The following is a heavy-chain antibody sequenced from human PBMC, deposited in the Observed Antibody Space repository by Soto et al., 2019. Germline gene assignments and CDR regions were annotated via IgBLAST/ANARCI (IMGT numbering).Heavy chain of an antibody. CDR1: GFTFSSYS. V-gene: IGHV3-21*01. D-gene: IGHD2-2*01. Sequence: EVQLVESGGGLVKPGGSLRLSCAASGFTFSSYSMNWVRQAPGKGLEWVSSISSSSSYIYYADSVKGRFTISRDNAKNSLYLQKNRMRAEDTSVYYSARDHEIIVPAAYYYYGMDVWGQGTTVTVSS. CDR3: ARDHEIIVPAAYYYYGMDV. CDR2: ISSSSSYI. J-gene: IGHJ6*02.